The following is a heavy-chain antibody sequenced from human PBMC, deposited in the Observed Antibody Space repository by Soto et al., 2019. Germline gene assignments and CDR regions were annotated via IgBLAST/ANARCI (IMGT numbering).Heavy chain of an antibody. V-gene: IGHV3-21*01. Sequence: EVQLVESGGGLVKPGGSLRLSCAASGFTFSSYSMNWVRQAPGKGLEWVSSISSSSSYIYYADSVKGRFTISRDNAMNSLYLQMNSLRAEDTAVYHCAKEAGELSTRSFDYWGQGTLVTVSS. CDR1: GFTFSSYS. D-gene: IGHD3-16*02. CDR2: ISSSSSYI. J-gene: IGHJ4*02. CDR3: AKEAGELSTRSFDY.